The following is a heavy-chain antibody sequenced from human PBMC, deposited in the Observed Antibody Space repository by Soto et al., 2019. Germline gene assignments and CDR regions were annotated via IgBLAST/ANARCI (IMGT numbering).Heavy chain of an antibody. D-gene: IGHD2-2*01. J-gene: IGHJ3*02. Sequence: QLQLQESGPGLVKPSETLSLTCTVSGGSISSSSYYWGWIRQPPGKGLEWIGSIYYSGSTYYNPSLKSRVTISVDTSKNQFSLKLSSVTAADKAVYYCARQGYCSSTSCPPPIWGQGTMVTVSS. CDR1: GGSISSSSYY. CDR3: ARQGYCSSTSCPPPI. V-gene: IGHV4-39*01. CDR2: IYYSGST.